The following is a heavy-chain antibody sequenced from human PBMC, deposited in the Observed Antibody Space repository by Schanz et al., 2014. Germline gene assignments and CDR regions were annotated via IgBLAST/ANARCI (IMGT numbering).Heavy chain of an antibody. V-gene: IGHV4-4*02. CDR2: IYHRGNT. CDR1: GVSISSNTW. Sequence: QVQLQESGPGLVKPSGTLSLTCAVSGVSISSNTWWSWVRQPPGKGLEWIGEIYHRGNTKYNPSLKSVAPMSVDKSKTHFPLQLSSVTAADTAVYYCAREQVAYWVLDYWGQGTLVTVSS. CDR3: AREQVAYWVLDY. J-gene: IGHJ4*02. D-gene: IGHD5-12*01.